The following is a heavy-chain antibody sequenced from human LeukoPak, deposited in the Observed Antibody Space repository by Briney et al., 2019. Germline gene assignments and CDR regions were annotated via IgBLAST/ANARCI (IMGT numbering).Heavy chain of an antibody. Sequence: SETLSLTCTVSGDSITNSNLYWGWIRQSPGKGLEWIGSIFHSGSTNYNPSLKSRVTISVDTSKNQFYLRVRSVTAAETALYYCAGRGIVTGYFDFWGRGTLVTVSS. J-gene: IGHJ4*02. CDR2: IFHSGST. V-gene: IGHV4-39*01. D-gene: IGHD3-9*01. CDR3: AGRGIVTGYFDF. CDR1: GDSITNSNLY.